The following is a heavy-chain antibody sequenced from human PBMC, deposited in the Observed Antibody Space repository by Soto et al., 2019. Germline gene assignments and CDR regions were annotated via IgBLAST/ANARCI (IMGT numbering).Heavy chain of an antibody. Sequence: PSETLSLTCTVSGGSISSYSWSWIRQPAGKGLEWIGRIYTRGSTNYNPSLKSRVTMSVDTSKNQFSLKLSSMTAAGTAVYYCARDKPTDYGDYAVDRIHQPPYYYYGMDAWGQGTPVTVSS. D-gene: IGHD4-17*01. CDR3: ARDKPTDYGDYAVDRIHQPPYYYYGMDA. V-gene: IGHV4-4*07. CDR2: IYTRGST. J-gene: IGHJ6*02. CDR1: GGSISSYS.